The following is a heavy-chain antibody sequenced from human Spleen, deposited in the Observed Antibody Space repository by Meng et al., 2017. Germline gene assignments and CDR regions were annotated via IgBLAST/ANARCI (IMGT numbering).Heavy chain of an antibody. J-gene: IGHJ3*01. CDR3: VKDLGAIGVTEAFDV. CDR1: GFTFDDYA. Sequence: GGSLRLSCTPSGFTFDDYAMHWVRQAPGKGLEWVSLISYDGRDAYYTDSVKGRFTISRDNTKNSLYVRMNSLSAEDTALYDCVKDLGAIGVTEAFDVWGKGTMVTVSS. CDR2: ISYDGRDA. V-gene: IGHV3-43D*03. D-gene: IGHD3-10*01.